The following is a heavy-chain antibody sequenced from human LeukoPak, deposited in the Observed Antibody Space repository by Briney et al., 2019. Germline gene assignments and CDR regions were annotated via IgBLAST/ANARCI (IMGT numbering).Heavy chain of an antibody. J-gene: IGHJ4*02. D-gene: IGHD5-18*01. CDR3: ASRFGYSYGYPFDY. CDR1: GFTFSEYY. CDR2: ISSSGSTI. V-gene: IGHV3-11*01. Sequence: PGGSLRLSCADSGFTFSEYYMSWIRQAPGKGLEGVSYISSSGSTIYYADSVKGRFTISRDNAKNSLYLQMNSLRAEDTAVYYCASRFGYSYGYPFDYWGQGTLVTVSS.